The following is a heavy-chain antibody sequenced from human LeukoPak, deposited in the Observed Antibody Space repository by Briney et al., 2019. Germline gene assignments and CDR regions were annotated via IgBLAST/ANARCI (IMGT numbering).Heavy chain of an antibody. D-gene: IGHD6-19*01. V-gene: IGHV3-30*18. Sequence: PGRSLRLSCAASGFTFSSYGMHWVRQAPGKGLEWVAVISYGGSNKYYADSVKGRFTISRDNSKNTLYLQMNSLRAEDTAVYYCAKDGTNLYSSGWAADYWGQGTLVTVSS. CDR2: ISYGGSNK. CDR1: GFTFSSYG. J-gene: IGHJ4*02. CDR3: AKDGTNLYSSGWAADY.